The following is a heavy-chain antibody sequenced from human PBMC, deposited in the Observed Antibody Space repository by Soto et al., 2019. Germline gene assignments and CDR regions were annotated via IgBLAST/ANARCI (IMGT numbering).Heavy chain of an antibody. CDR2: INPNSGGT. CDR1: GYTFTGYY. V-gene: IGHV1-2*04. Sequence: ASVKVSCKASGYTFTGYYMHWVRQAPGEGLEWMGWINPNSGGTNYAQKFQGWVTMTRDTSISTAYMELSRLRSDDTAVYYCAISVAGRGVYYYYGMDVWGEGTTVTVCS. D-gene: IGHD6-19*01. CDR3: AISVAGRGVYYYYGMDV. J-gene: IGHJ6*04.